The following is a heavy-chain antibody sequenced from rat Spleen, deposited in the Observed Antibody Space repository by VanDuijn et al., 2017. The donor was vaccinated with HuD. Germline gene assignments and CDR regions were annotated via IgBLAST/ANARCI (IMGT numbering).Heavy chain of an antibody. D-gene: IGHD4-3*01. CDR1: GFTFSNYD. CDR3: ARNLEIRGTVPFAY. J-gene: IGHJ3*01. Sequence: EVQLVESGGGFVQPGRSLKLSCAASGFTFSNYDMAWVRQAPTKGLEWIASISTGGGNTDYRDSVKGRFTISRDNAKNTQYLQMDSLRSEDTATYYCARNLEIRGTVPFAYWGQGTLVTVSS. V-gene: IGHV5S13*01. CDR2: ISTGGGNT.